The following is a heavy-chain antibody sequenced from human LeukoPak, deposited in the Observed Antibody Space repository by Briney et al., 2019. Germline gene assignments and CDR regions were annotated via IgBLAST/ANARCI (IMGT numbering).Heavy chain of an antibody. V-gene: IGHV4-30-4*01. CDR1: GGSISSGDYY. D-gene: IGHD3-10*01. CDR3: ARDRYYYGSGSLLDY. Sequence: SQTLSLTCTVSGGSISSGDYYWSWIRQPPGKGLEWIGYIYYSGSTNYNPSLKSRVTISVDTSKNQFSLKLSSVTAADTAVYYCARDRYYYGSGSLLDYWGQGTLVTVSS. CDR2: IYYSGST. J-gene: IGHJ4*02.